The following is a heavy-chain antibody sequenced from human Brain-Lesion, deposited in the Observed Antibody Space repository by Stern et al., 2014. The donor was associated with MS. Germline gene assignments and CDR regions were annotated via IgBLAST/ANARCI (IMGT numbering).Heavy chain of an antibody. CDR2: IIPIFGSP. CDR3: AKDGPALVTNWFDP. Sequence: VQLVQSGPEVKKPGSSVKVSCKASGGTFGTYPITWLRKAPGQGLEWLGPIIPIFGSPNYAQKFQGRVTITADRTTTTVYMKLSSLKSDDAAVYYCAKDGPALVTNWFDPWGRGTLVTVSS. J-gene: IGHJ5*02. V-gene: IGHV1-69*06. D-gene: IGHD5-18*01. CDR1: GGTFGTYP.